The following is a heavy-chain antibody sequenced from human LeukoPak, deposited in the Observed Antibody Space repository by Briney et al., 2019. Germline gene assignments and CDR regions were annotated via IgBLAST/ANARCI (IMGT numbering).Heavy chain of an antibody. V-gene: IGHV3-53*01. J-gene: IGHJ6*02. CDR3: AKDSPVMGMDV. CDR1: GFTVSSNY. CDR2: IYSGGST. D-gene: IGHD3-16*01. Sequence: GGSLRLSCAASGFTVSSNYMSWVRQAPGKGLEWVSVIYSGGSTYYADSVKGRFTISRDNSKNTLYLQMNSLRAEDTAVYYCAKDSPVMGMDVWGQGTTVTVSS.